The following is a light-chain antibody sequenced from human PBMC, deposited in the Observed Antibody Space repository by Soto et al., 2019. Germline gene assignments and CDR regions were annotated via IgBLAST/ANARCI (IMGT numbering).Light chain of an antibody. CDR3: CSYAGSYTFCV. CDR1: SSDVGGYNY. CDR2: DVS. V-gene: IGLV2-11*01. Sequence: QSARTQPRSVSGSPGQSVTISCTGTSSDVGGYNYVSWYQQHPGKAPKLMIYDVSKRPSGVPDRFSGSKSGNTASLTISGLQAEDEADYYCCSYAGSYTFCVFGTGTKVTVL. J-gene: IGLJ1*01.